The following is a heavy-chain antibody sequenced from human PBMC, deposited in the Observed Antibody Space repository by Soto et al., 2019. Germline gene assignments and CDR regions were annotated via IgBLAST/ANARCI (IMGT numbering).Heavy chain of an antibody. D-gene: IGHD3-3*01. CDR3: ARGMRDFWSGYYTGMDV. Sequence: GGSLRLSCAASGFTFTRYSMNWVRQAPGKGLEWVSSISSTTNYIYYGDSMKGRSTISRDNAKNSLYLEMNSLRAADTAVYYCARGMRDFWSGYYTGMDVWGQGTTVTVSS. CDR2: ISSTTNYI. CDR1: GFTFTRYS. V-gene: IGHV3-21*04. J-gene: IGHJ6*02.